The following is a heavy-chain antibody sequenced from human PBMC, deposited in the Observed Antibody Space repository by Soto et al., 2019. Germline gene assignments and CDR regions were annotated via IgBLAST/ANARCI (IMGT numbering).Heavy chain of an antibody. V-gene: IGHV3-15*07. Sequence: EVQLVESGGGLVKPGGSLRLSCAASGFTFTYVWMNWVRQAPGTGLEWVGRIKSKTDGVTTDYAAPVKGRFTISRDDSKNTLYLQMNSLKTEDTAVYYCTRVLEGSGSTASYWGQGTLVTVSS. CDR2: IKSKTDGVTT. D-gene: IGHD3-10*01. J-gene: IGHJ4*02. CDR1: GFTFTYVW. CDR3: TRVLEGSGSTASY.